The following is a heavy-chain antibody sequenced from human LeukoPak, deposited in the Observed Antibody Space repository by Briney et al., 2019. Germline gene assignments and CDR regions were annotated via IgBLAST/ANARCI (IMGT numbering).Heavy chain of an antibody. CDR1: GFTFSDYY. J-gene: IGHJ3*02. D-gene: IGHD3-3*01. V-gene: IGHV3-11*04. CDR2: ISSSGSTI. Sequence: GGSLRLSSAASGFTFSDYYMSWIRQAPGRGLEWVSYISSSGSTIYYADSVKGRFTISRDNAKNSLYLQMNSLRAEDTAVYYCARDIGHYDFWSGSRKNSDAFDIWGQGTMVTVSS. CDR3: ARDIGHYDFWSGSRKNSDAFDI.